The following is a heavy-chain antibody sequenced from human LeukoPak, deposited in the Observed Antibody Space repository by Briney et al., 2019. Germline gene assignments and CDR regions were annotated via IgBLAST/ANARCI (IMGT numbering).Heavy chain of an antibody. D-gene: IGHD6-13*01. CDR2: IYYSGST. V-gene: IGHV4-30-4*08. CDR3: ARVIAAAGPFDY. J-gene: IGHJ4*02. Sequence: PSETLSLTCTVSGGSISSGDYYCTWIRQPPGKGLEWIGYIYYSGSTYYNPSLKSRVTISVDTSKNQFSLKLSSVTAADTAVYYCARVIAAAGPFDYWGQGTLVTVSS. CDR1: GGSISSGDYY.